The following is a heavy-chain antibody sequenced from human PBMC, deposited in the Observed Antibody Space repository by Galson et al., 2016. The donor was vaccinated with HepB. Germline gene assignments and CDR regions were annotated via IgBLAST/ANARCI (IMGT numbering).Heavy chain of an antibody. Sequence: SLRLSCAASGFTFSNAWMSWVRQAPGKGLEWVGRIKSKGDGGTTDYAAPVKGRFIISRDDSKNTLYLQMNSLKTEDTAVYYCTTEQKYYDFWNGLRGKGNFDYWGQGTLVTVSS. CDR2: IKSKGDGGTT. CDR1: GFTFSNAW. D-gene: IGHD3-3*01. J-gene: IGHJ4*02. V-gene: IGHV3-15*01. CDR3: TTEQKYYDFWNGLRGKGNFDY.